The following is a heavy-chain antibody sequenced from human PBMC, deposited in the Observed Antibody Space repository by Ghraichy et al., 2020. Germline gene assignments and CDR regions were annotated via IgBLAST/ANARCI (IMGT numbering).Heavy chain of an antibody. Sequence: SGPTLVKPTQTLTLTCTFSGFSLSTSGMRVSWIRQPPGKALEWLARIDWDDDKFYSTSLKTRLTISKDTSKNQVVLTMTNMDPVDTGTYYCVRTPTSVTTGDYWGQGTLVTVSS. V-gene: IGHV2-70*04. J-gene: IGHJ4*02. CDR3: VRTPTSVTTGDY. CDR1: GFSLSTSGMR. D-gene: IGHD4-17*01. CDR2: IDWDDDK.